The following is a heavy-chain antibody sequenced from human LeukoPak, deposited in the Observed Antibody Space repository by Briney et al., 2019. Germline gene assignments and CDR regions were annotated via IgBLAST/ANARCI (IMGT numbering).Heavy chain of an antibody. CDR3: AKDSDISAFFDY. CDR1: GFTFKNYA. V-gene: IGHV3-23*01. D-gene: IGHD2-15*01. Sequence: GGSPRLSCTASGFTFKNYAISWVRQAPGKGLEWVSRISGSGTTTDYADSVKGRFTVSRDNSKNTVYLQMTSLRAEDTAIYYCAKDSDISAFFDYWGQGTPVTVSS. J-gene: IGHJ4*02. CDR2: ISGSGTTT.